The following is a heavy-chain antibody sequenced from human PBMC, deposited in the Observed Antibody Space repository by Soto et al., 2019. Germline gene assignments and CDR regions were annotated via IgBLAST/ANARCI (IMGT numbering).Heavy chain of an antibody. CDR2: IIPIFTTT. V-gene: IGHV1-69*12. D-gene: IGHD6-13*01. Sequence: QVHLVQSGAEVKKPGSSVKVSCKAPGGTFSNHAINWVRQAPGQGLEWMGRIIPIFTTTIYAQKFQGRVSMTAYESTTTAYMELSSLKHDDTAVYYCAREVAADGTFREDVFDIWGQGTLVTVSS. J-gene: IGHJ3*02. CDR3: AREVAADGTFREDVFDI. CDR1: GGTFSNHA.